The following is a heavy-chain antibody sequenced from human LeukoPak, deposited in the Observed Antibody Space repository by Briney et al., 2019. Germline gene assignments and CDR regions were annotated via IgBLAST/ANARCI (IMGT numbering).Heavy chain of an antibody. CDR2: IYTSGST. CDR3: ARVGYDILTGYYKWFDP. Sequence: SETLSLTCTVSGGSISSYYWSWIRQPAGKGLEWIGRIYTSGSTNYNPSLKSRVTMSVDTSKNQFSLKLSSVTAADTAVYYRARVGYDILTGYYKWFDPWGQGTLVTVSS. J-gene: IGHJ5*02. D-gene: IGHD3-9*01. CDR1: GGSISSYY. V-gene: IGHV4-4*07.